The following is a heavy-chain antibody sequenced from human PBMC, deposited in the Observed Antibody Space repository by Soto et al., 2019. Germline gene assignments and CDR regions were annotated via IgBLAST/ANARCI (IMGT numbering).Heavy chain of an antibody. CDR3: AKDKDEYYYDSSGYFDY. V-gene: IGHV3-30*18. J-gene: IGHJ4*02. CDR1: GFTFSSYG. CDR2: ISYDGSNK. D-gene: IGHD3-22*01. Sequence: GGSLRLSCAASGFTFSSYGMHWVRQAPGKGLEWVAVISYDGSNKYYADSVKGRFTISRDNSKNTLYLQMNSLRAEDTAVYYCAKDKDEYYYDSSGYFDYWGQGTLVTAPQ.